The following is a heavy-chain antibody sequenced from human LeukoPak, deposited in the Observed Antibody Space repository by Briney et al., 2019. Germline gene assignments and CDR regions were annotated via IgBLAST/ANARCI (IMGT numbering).Heavy chain of an antibody. CDR3: AKEDRDYYDSSGYYPIIGAFDI. D-gene: IGHD3-22*01. Sequence: GGSLRLSCAASGFTFSDFWMYWVRQAPGKGLVWISNINEHGTTAYADSVKGRFTISRDNAKNTLYLQMNSLTAEDTAVYYCAKEDRDYYDSSGYYPIIGAFDIWGQGTMVTVSS. J-gene: IGHJ3*02. V-gene: IGHV3-74*01. CDR1: GFTFSDFW. CDR2: INEHGTT.